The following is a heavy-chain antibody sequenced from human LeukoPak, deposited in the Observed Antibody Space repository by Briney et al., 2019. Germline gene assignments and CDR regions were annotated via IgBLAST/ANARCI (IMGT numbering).Heavy chain of an antibody. Sequence: NASETLSLTCAVYGGSFSGYYWSWIRQPPGKGLEWIGEINHSGSTNYNPSLKSRVTISVDTSKNQFSLKLSSVTAADTAVYYCARAGKTFDYWGQGTLVTVSS. CDR2: INHSGST. D-gene: IGHD1-14*01. CDR1: GGSFSGYY. V-gene: IGHV4-34*01. J-gene: IGHJ4*02. CDR3: ARAGKTFDY.